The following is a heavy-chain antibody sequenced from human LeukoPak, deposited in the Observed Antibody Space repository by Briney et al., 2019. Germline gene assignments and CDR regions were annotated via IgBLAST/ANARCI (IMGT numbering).Heavy chain of an antibody. CDR2: IIPILGIA. D-gene: IGHD1-26*01. V-gene: IGHV1-69*04. J-gene: IGHJ5*02. CDR3: AVRDFLAGATPFDP. CDR1: GGTFSSYA. Sequence: ASVKVSCKASGGTFSSYAISWVRQAPGQGLEWMGRIIPILGIANYAQKFQGRVTITADKSTSTAYMELSSLRSEDTAVYYCAVRDFLAGATPFDPWGQGTLVTVSS.